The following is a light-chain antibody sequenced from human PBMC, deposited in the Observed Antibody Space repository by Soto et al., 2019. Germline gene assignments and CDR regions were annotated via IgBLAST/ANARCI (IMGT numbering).Light chain of an antibody. Sequence: EIVMTQSPATVSVSPGERATLSCRATQSVGSSLAWYQQKPGQAPRLLIYGASTRASGIPAMFSGSGSGTEFTLTISSLQSEDFAVYFCQQYSNWPPITFGQGTRLEI. CDR3: QQYSNWPPIT. CDR2: GAS. V-gene: IGKV3-15*01. CDR1: QSVGSS. J-gene: IGKJ5*01.